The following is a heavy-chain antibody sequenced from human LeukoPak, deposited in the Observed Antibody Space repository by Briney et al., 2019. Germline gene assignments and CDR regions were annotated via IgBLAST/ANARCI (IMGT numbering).Heavy chain of an antibody. CDR3: ARGLKPSSSSNNDY. J-gene: IGHJ4*02. CDR2: ISAYNGNT. V-gene: IGHV1-18*01. Sequence: GASVKVSCKASGYTFTSYDINWVRQAPGQGLEWMGWISAYNGNTNYAQKLQGRVTMTTDTSTSTAYMELRSLRSDDTAVYYCARGLKPSSSSNNDYWGQGTLVTVSS. D-gene: IGHD6-6*01. CDR1: GYTFTSYD.